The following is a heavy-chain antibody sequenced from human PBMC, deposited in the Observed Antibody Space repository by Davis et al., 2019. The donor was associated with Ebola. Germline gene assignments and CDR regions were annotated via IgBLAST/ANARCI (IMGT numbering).Heavy chain of an antibody. D-gene: IGHD6-13*01. CDR3: ARQERYSSSWYGY. Sequence: GESLKISCAASGFTFSSYSMNWVRQAPGKGLVWVSRINSDGSSTSYADSVKGRFTISRDNAKNTLYLQMNSLRAEDTAVYYCARQERYSSSWYGYWGQGTLVTVSS. CDR2: INSDGSST. J-gene: IGHJ4*02. V-gene: IGHV3-74*01. CDR1: GFTFSSYS.